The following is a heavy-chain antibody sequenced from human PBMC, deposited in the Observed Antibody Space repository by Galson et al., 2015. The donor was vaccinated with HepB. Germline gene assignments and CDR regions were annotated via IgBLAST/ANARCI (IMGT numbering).Heavy chain of an antibody. J-gene: IGHJ6*02. CDR3: ARDLVLLPPGRYYYGMDA. V-gene: IGHV5-10-1*01. Sequence: QSGAEVKKPGESLRISCKGSGSSFTSYWISWVRQMPGKGLEWMGRIDPSDSYTNYSPSFQGHVTISADKSISTAYLQWSSLKASDTAMYYCARDLVLLPPGRYYYGMDAWGQGTTVTVSS. CDR1: GSSFTSYW. D-gene: IGHD2-15*01. CDR2: IDPSDSYT.